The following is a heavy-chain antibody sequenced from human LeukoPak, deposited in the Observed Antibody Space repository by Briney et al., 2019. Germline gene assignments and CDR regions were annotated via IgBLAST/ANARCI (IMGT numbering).Heavy chain of an antibody. D-gene: IGHD5-18*01. Sequence: ASVKVSCKASGYTFTAYYMHWVRQAPGQGLEWMGWINPNSGDTNYAQKFQGGVTMTRDTSIDTAYMDLSRLRSDDTALYYCAKEEGTSMVIDFWGQGTLVTVSS. CDR3: AKEEGTSMVIDF. CDR1: GYTFTAYY. CDR2: INPNSGDT. V-gene: IGHV1-2*02. J-gene: IGHJ4*02.